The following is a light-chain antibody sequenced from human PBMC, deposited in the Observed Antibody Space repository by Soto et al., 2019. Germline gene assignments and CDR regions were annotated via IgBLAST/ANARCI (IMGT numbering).Light chain of an antibody. CDR3: QQRSKWPSIT. V-gene: IGKV3-11*01. J-gene: IGKJ5*01. CDR1: QSVSSY. Sequence: EIVLTQSPATLSLSPGERATLSCRASQSVSSYLAWYQQKPGQAPRLLIYDASNRATGIPARFSGSGSGTDFTLTINSLEPEDSAVYYCQQRSKWPSITFGNGTRLEI. CDR2: DAS.